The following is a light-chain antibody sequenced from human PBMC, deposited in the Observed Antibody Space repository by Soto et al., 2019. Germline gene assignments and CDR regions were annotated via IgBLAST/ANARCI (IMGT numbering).Light chain of an antibody. CDR3: QQYNSYPLT. CDR1: QSVSSN. CDR2: GAI. V-gene: IGKV3-15*01. J-gene: IGKJ4*01. Sequence: EIVMTQSPVTLSVSPGERATLSCRASQSVSSNLAWYQQKPGQAPSLLIYGAITRATGIPARFSGTGSGTEFTLTVSSLQSEDFATYYCQQYNSYPLTFGGGTKVDI.